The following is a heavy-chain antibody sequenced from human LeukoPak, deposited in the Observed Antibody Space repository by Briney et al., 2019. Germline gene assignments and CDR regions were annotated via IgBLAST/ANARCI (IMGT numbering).Heavy chain of an antibody. CDR3: ARVFSSCPDY. J-gene: IGHJ4*02. CDR1: GGTFSSYA. Sequence: ASVKASCKASGGTFSSYAISWVRQAPGQGLEWMGGIIPIFGTANYAQKFQGRVTITADESTSTAYMELSSLRSEDTAVYYCARVFSSCPDYWGQGTLVTVSS. CDR2: IIPIFGTA. D-gene: IGHD2-2*01. V-gene: IGHV1-69*13.